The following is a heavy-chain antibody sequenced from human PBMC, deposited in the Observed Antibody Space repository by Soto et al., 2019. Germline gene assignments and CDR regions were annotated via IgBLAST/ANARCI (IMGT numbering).Heavy chain of an antibody. CDR2: ISISSTYI. CDR3: AKDGRYQQQVDFDY. J-gene: IGHJ4*02. Sequence: LRLSCAASGFKLSDHNMNWVRQAPGKGLEWVSSISISSTYIYYADSVKGRFTISRDNAKNSLYLQMHSLRAEDTAVYYCAKDGRYQQQVDFDYWGQGTLVTVSS. CDR1: GFKLSDHN. D-gene: IGHD6-13*01. V-gene: IGHV3-21*01.